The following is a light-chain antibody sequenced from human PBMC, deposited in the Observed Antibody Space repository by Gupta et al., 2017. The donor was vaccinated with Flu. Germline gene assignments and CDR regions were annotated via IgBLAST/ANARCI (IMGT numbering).Light chain of an antibody. CDR2: DDR. Sequence: GKTGKSNGGGDSIGSKSVHWYQQKSGQAPVLVVDDDRDRHSVIPERFSGSNCGITATMSSSRVEAGDEADYYCHGWDWSIDNVVIGGGTKLTVL. J-gene: IGLJ2*01. CDR1: SIGSKS. V-gene: IGLV3-21*03. CDR3: HGWDWSIDNVV.